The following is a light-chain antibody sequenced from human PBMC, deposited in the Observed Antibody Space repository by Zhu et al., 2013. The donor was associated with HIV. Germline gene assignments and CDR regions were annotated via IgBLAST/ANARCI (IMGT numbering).Light chain of an antibody. J-gene: IGKJ3*01. CDR2: AAS. V-gene: IGKV3-20*01. CDR3: QQYNDWPFT. Sequence: ETVLTQSPGTLSLSPGERATLSCGASQSVTSNYVAWYQQKPGQAPRLLIYAASRRATGIPDRFSGSGSGTDFTLTISSLQSEDFALYYCQQYNDWPFTFGPGTKVDIK. CDR1: QSVTSNY.